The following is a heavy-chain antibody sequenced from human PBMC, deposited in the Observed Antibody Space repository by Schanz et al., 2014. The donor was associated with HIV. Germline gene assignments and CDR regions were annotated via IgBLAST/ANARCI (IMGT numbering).Heavy chain of an antibody. CDR3: ARGLGDSSSSEPFDI. CDR1: GGTFSSYA. J-gene: IGHJ3*02. CDR2: IIPIFGTT. Sequence: QVQLVQSGAELKKPGASVRVSCEASGGTFSSYAISWVRQAPGQGLEWMGGIIPIFGTTNYAQKFQGRVTITADESTSTAYMELRSLRSEDTAVYYCARGLGDSSSSEPFDIWGQGTKVTVSS. V-gene: IGHV1-69*01. D-gene: IGHD6-6*01.